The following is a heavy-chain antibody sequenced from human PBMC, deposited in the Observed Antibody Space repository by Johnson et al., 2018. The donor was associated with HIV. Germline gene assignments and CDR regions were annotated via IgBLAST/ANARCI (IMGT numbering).Heavy chain of an antibody. J-gene: IGHJ3*02. Sequence: SLRLSCAASGFTFSSYAMHWVRQAPGKGLEWVAVISYDRSNKYYADSVKGRFTISRDNSKNTLFLQMNSLRAEDTAVYYCARDPYTSAGNPFDIWGQGTRVTVS. D-gene: IGHD3-10*01. CDR1: GFTFSSYA. CDR3: ARDPYTSAGNPFDI. CDR2: ISYDRSNK. V-gene: IGHV3-30-3*01.